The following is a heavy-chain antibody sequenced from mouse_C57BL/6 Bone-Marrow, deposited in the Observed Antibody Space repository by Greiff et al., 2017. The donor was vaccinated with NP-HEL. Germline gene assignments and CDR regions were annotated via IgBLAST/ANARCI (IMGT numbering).Heavy chain of an antibody. D-gene: IGHD1-1*01. J-gene: IGHJ2*01. V-gene: IGHV1-81*01. CDR1: GYTFTSYG. CDR3: ARSSGSRGYFDY. CDR2: IYPRSGNT. Sequence: QVQLKESGAELARPGASVKLSCKASGYTFTSYGISWVKQRTGQGLEWIGEIYPRSGNTYYNEKFKGKATLTADKSSSTAYMELRSLTSEDSAVYFCARSSGSRGYFDYWGQGTTLTVSS.